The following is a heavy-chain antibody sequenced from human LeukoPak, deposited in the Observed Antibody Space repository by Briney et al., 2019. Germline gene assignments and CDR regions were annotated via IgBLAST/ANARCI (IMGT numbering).Heavy chain of an antibody. CDR2: IYHSGST. Sequence: PSQTLSLTCAVSGGSISSGGYSWSWIRQPPGKGLEWIGYIYHSGSTYYNPSLKSRVTISVDRSKNQFSLKLRSVTAADTAVYYCARDRYGDHTYFDYWGQGTLVTVSS. J-gene: IGHJ4*02. D-gene: IGHD4-17*01. CDR3: ARDRYGDHTYFDY. V-gene: IGHV4-30-2*01. CDR1: GGSISSGGYS.